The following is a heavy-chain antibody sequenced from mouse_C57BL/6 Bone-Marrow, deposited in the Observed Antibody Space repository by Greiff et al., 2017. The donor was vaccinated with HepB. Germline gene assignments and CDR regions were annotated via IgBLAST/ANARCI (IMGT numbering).Heavy chain of an antibody. V-gene: IGHV1-80*01. Sequence: VHLVESGAELVKPGASVKISCKASGYAFSSYWMNWVKQRPGKGLEWIGQIYPGDGDTNYNGKFKGKATLTADKSSSTAYMQLSSLTSEDSAVYFCARSWQLGFDYWGQGTTLTVSS. D-gene: IGHD4-1*02. J-gene: IGHJ2*01. CDR3: ARSWQLGFDY. CDR1: GYAFSSYW. CDR2: IYPGDGDT.